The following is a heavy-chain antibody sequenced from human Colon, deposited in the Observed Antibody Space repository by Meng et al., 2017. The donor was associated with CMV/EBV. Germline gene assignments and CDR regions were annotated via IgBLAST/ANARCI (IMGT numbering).Heavy chain of an antibody. V-gene: IGHV1-2*06. CDR2: INPNDGGT. Sequence: QVQLVQSGAEVTKPGASGEVSCKASGYTFTSHGISWARQAPGQGLEWMGRINPNDGGTNYAQKFRGRVTMTRDTSISTAYMELSRLRSDDTAVYYCAKIYDSSGSLPWFDPWGQGTLVTVSS. CDR3: AKIYDSSGSLPWFDP. J-gene: IGHJ5*02. D-gene: IGHD3-22*01. CDR1: GYTFTSHG.